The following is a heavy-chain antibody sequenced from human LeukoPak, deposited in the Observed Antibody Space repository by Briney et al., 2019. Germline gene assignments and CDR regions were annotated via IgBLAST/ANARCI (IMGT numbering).Heavy chain of an antibody. CDR2: ITKSGTP. CDR1: GVSISRSIYY. D-gene: IGHD5-12*01. J-gene: IGHJ4*02. V-gene: IGHV4-61*01. CDR3: ARDPGYSGYGWTPFDY. Sequence: SETLSLTCTLSGVSISRSIYYWAWIRQPPGTGLEWFGYITKSGTPKFNPSLKHRVPISVDTSKNQFSLKLSSVTAADTAVYYCARDPGYSGYGWTPFDYWGQGTLVTVSS.